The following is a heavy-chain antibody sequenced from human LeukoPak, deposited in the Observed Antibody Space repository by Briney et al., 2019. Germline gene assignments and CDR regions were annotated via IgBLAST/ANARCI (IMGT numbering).Heavy chain of an antibody. CDR1: GFTFSNYG. J-gene: IGHJ4*02. D-gene: IGHD2-2*01. CDR2: IWYDGSNK. CDR3: AKDPLGFCNRATCRYLDS. V-gene: IGHV3-30*02. Sequence: PGGSLRLSCAASGFTFSNYGMHWVRQAPGKGLEWVAFIWYDGSNKYYVDSVKGRFTISRDNSENTLFLQMSSLRTEDTAVYYCAKDPLGFCNRATCRYLDSWGQGTLVTVSS.